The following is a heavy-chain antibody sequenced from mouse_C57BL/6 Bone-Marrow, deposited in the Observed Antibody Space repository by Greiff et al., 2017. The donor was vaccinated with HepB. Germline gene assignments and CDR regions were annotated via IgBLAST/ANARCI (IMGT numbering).Heavy chain of an antibody. V-gene: IGHV1-7*01. CDR1: GYTFTSYW. CDR3: ARDGSSYGWYFDV. J-gene: IGHJ1*03. Sequence: QVQLQQSGAALAKPGASVKLSCKASGYTFTSYWMHWVKQRPGQGLEWIGYLNPSSGYTKYNQKFKDKATLTADKSSSTAYMQLSSLTYEDSAVYYCARDGSSYGWYFDVWGTGTTVTVSA. CDR2: LNPSSGYT. D-gene: IGHD1-1*01.